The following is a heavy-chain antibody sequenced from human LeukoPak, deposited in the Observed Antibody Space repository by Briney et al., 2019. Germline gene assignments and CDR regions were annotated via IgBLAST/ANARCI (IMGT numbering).Heavy chain of an antibody. CDR2: TYYRSKWYN. Sequence: SQTLSLTCALSGDSFSSNSAAWHWIRQSPSRGLEWLGRTYYRSKWYNDYAVSVKSRITINPDTSKNQFSLQLNSVTPEDTAVYYCAREGWYSSGWYPPYYFDYWGQGTLVTVSS. CDR3: AREGWYSSGWYPPYYFDY. CDR1: GDSFSSNSAA. D-gene: IGHD6-19*01. V-gene: IGHV6-1*01. J-gene: IGHJ4*02.